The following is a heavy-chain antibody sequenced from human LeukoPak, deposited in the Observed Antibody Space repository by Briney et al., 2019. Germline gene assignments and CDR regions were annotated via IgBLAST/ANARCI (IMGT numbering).Heavy chain of an antibody. CDR2: ISSNGGST. V-gene: IGHV3-64*01. CDR3: ARDPGYSNSPYYLDY. Sequence: GGSLRLSCAASGFTFSSYAMHWVRQAPGKGLEYVSAISSNGGSTYYANSVKGRFTISRDNSKNTLYLQMGSLRAEDMAVFYCARDPGYSNSPYYLDYWGQGTLVTVSS. D-gene: IGHD5-12*01. CDR1: GFTFSSYA. J-gene: IGHJ4*02.